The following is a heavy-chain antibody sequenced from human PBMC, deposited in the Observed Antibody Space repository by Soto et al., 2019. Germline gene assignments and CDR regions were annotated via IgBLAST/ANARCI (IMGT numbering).Heavy chain of an antibody. Sequence: PGGSLRLSCAASGFTFSSYAMSWVRQAPGKGLEWVSAISGSGGSTYYADSVKGRFTISRDNSKNTLYLQMNSLRAEDTAVYYCAKDQGVSVVATTFDYWGQGTLVTVSS. J-gene: IGHJ4*02. V-gene: IGHV3-23*01. CDR2: ISGSGGST. CDR3: AKDQGVSVVATTFDY. CDR1: GFTFSSYA. D-gene: IGHD5-12*01.